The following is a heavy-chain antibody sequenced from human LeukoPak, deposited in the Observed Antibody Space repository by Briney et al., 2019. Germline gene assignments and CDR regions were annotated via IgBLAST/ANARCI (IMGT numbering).Heavy chain of an antibody. Sequence: GSLRLSCAASGFTFSDYYMSWIRQPPGKGLEWIGYIYYSGSTNYNPSLKSRVTISVDTSKNQFSLKLSSVTAADTAVYYCARHYSAAEWFDPWGQGTLVTVSS. CDR1: GFTFSDYY. D-gene: IGHD6-13*01. CDR3: ARHYSAAEWFDP. CDR2: IYYSGST. V-gene: IGHV4-59*08. J-gene: IGHJ5*02.